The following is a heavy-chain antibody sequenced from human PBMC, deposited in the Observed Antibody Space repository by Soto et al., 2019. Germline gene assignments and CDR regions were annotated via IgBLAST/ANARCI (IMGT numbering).Heavy chain of an antibody. CDR2: FDPEDGET. Sequence: QVQLVQSGAEVKKPGASVKVSCKVSGYTLTELSMHWVRQAPGTGLEWMGGFDPEDGETIYAQKVQGRVTMTEDTSTDTAYMELSSLRSEDTAVYYCATDRGYGDYGKNWFDPWGQGTLVTVSS. V-gene: IGHV1-24*01. D-gene: IGHD4-17*01. CDR1: GYTLTELS. CDR3: ATDRGYGDYGKNWFDP. J-gene: IGHJ5*02.